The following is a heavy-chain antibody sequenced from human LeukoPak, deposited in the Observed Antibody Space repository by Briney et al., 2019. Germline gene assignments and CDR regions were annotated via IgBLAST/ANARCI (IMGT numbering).Heavy chain of an antibody. CDR2: IRYSGST. V-gene: IGHV4-59*01. D-gene: IGHD4-11*01. Sequence: SETLSLTCTVSGASISGSYWSWIRQPPGKGLEWIGYIRYSGSTNYAPSLRSRLPISVDTSKNQFSLKLSSVTAADTAVYYCARGALSNYVYFDYWGQGTLLTVSS. CDR3: ARGALSNYVYFDY. CDR1: GASISGSY. J-gene: IGHJ4*02.